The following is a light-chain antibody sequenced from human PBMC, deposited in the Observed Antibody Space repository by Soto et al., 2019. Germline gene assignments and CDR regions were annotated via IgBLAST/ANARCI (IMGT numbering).Light chain of an antibody. CDR1: QSVSSSY. J-gene: IGKJ4*01. V-gene: IGKV3-20*01. CDR2: DAS. CDR3: QQYGNSPLT. Sequence: ENVLTQSPGTLSLSTGERATLSCRASQSVSSSYLAWYQQKPGQAPRLLIYDASSRATGIPDRFSGSGSGTDFTLTISRLEPEDFAVYYCQQYGNSPLTFGGGTKVDIK.